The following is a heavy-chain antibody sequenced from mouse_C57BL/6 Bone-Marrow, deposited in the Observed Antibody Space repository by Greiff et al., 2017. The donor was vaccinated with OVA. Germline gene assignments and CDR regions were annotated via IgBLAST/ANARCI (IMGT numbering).Heavy chain of an antibody. CDR3: ARLGLLPV. Sequence: QVQLQQSGAELVMPGASVKLSCKASGYTFTSYWMHWVKQRPGQGLEWIGEIDPSDSYTNYNQKFKGKSTLTVDKSSSTAYMQLSSLTSEDSAVYYCARLGLLPVWGTGTTVTVSS. J-gene: IGHJ1*03. CDR2: IDPSDSYT. CDR1: GYTFTSYW. D-gene: IGHD1-1*01. V-gene: IGHV1-69*01.